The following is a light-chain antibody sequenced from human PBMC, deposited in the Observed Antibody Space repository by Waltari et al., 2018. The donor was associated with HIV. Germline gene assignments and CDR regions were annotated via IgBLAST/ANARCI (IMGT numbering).Light chain of an antibody. CDR2: DVS. CDR1: QSVSTY. V-gene: IGKV3-11*01. CDR3: QQRSNWPPYT. Sequence: EIVLTQSPATLPLSPGERASLSCRASQSVSTYLAWYQQKPGQAPRLLMYDVSNRATGIPARFSGSGSGTDVTLTISRLEPEDFAVYYCQQRSNWPPYTFGQGTKLEIK. J-gene: IGKJ2*01.